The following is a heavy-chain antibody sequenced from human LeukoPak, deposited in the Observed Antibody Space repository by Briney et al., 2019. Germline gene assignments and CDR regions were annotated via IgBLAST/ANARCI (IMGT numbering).Heavy chain of an antibody. CDR2: ISGSGDST. D-gene: IGHD6-19*01. V-gene: IGHV3-23*01. CDR3: ARVIEQWLARNDY. CDR1: GFTFSDYA. Sequence: GGSLRLSSAASGFTFSDYAMGWVRQAPGKGLEGVSAISGSGDSTYYADSVKGRFTISRDNSKNTLYLQMNSLRAADTALYYCARVIEQWLARNDYWGQGTLVTVSS. J-gene: IGHJ4*02.